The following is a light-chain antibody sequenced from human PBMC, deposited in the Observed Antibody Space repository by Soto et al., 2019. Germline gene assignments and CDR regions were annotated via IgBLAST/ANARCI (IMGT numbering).Light chain of an antibody. V-gene: IGKV3-20*01. J-gene: IGKJ4*01. Sequence: EIVFSQSPCTLSLSPGERATLSCRASQSVVNTHLAWYHQKPGQAPRLLIYDASSRATGIPDRFSGSGSGTDFTLTISRLEPEDFAVYYCQQYGSSPLTFGGGTKVDIK. CDR1: QSVVNTH. CDR2: DAS. CDR3: QQYGSSPLT.